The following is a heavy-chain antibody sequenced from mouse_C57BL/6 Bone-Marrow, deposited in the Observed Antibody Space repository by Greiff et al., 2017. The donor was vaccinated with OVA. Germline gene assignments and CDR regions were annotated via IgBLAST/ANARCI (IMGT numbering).Heavy chain of an antibody. Sequence: DVKLVESGGGLVQPGGSLSLSCAASGFTFTDYYMSWVRQPPGKALEWLGFIRNKANGYTTEYSASVKGRFTISRDNSQSILYLQMNALRAEDSATYYCARSDYDDYAMDYWGQGTSVTVSS. CDR1: GFTFTDYY. V-gene: IGHV7-3*01. J-gene: IGHJ4*01. D-gene: IGHD2-4*01. CDR2: IRNKANGYTT. CDR3: ARSDYDDYAMDY.